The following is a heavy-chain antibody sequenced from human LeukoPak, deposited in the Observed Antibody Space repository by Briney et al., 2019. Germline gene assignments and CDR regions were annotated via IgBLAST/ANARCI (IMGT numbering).Heavy chain of an antibody. D-gene: IGHD4-17*01. CDR2: IYYSGST. J-gene: IGHJ3*02. V-gene: IGHV4-39*07. Sequence: SETLSLTCTVSGGSISSSSYYWGWIRQPPGKGLEWIGSIYYSGSTYYNPSLKSRVTISVDKSKNQFSLKLSSVTAAGTAVYYCARDGDSPRCAFDIWGQGTMVTVSS. CDR1: GGSISSSSYY. CDR3: ARDGDSPRCAFDI.